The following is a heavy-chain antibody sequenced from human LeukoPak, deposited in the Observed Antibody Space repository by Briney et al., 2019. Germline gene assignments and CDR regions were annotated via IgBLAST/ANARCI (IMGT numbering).Heavy chain of an antibody. CDR3: AKDGYSSGWSPYYYYYMDV. D-gene: IGHD6-19*01. V-gene: IGHV3-43D*03. Sequence: GGSLRLSCAASGFTFDDYAMHWVRQAPGEGLEWVSLISWDGGSTYYADSVKGRFTISRDNSKNSLYLRMNSLRAEDTALYYCAKDGYSSGWSPYYYYYMDVWGKGTTVTVSS. CDR2: ISWDGGST. CDR1: GFTFDDYA. J-gene: IGHJ6*03.